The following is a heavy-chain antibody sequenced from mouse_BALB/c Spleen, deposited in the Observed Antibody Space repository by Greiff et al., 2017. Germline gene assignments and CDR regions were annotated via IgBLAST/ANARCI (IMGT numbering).Heavy chain of an antibody. J-gene: IGHJ3*01. CDR1: GFSLTGYG. D-gene: IGHD1-1*01. CDR2: IWGDGST. V-gene: IGHV2-6-7*01. Sequence: QVQLQQSGPGLVAPSQSLSITCTVSGFSLTGYGVNWVRQPPGKGLEWLGMIWGDGSTDYNSALNSRLSISKDNSKSQVFLKMNSLQTDDTARYYCARGDYGSSCVAWFAYWGQGTLVTVSA. CDR3: ARGDYGSSCVAWFAY.